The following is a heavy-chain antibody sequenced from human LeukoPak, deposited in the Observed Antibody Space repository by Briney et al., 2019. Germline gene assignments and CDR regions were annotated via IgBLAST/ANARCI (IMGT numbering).Heavy chain of an antibody. Sequence: GGSLRLSCAASGVTFSNYFMTWVRQAPGKGLEWVSSIRGDGTDTYYADSVKGRFTVSRDNSKNTLYLQMNSLRAEDTAVYYCANGGIIYYFDYWGQGTLVTVSS. CDR2: IRGDGTDT. J-gene: IGHJ4*02. CDR1: GVTFSNYF. V-gene: IGHV3-23*01. CDR3: ANGGIIYYFDY. D-gene: IGHD3-16*01.